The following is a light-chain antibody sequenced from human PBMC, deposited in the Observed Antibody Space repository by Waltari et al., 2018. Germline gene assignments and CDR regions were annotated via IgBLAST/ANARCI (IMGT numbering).Light chain of an antibody. V-gene: IGKV3-20*01. CDR3: QNHERLPAT. CDR1: QSVCRF. Sequence: ELVLTPSPGTLSLSPGERATPACRASQSVCRFLAWYQQKPGQAPKLLIYQASNRATGIPDRFSGSGSGTDFTLTISRLEPEDFAVYYCQNHERLPATFGQGTKVEI. J-gene: IGKJ1*01. CDR2: QAS.